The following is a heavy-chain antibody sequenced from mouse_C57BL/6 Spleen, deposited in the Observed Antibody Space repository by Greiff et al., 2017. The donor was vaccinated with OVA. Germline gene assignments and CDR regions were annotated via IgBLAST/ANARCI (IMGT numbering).Heavy chain of an antibody. V-gene: IGHV1-26*01. CDR3: AREGYGNYGTFAY. CDR1: GYTFTDYY. D-gene: IGHD2-10*02. CDR2: INPNNGGT. Sequence: EVQLQQSGPELVKPGASVKISCKASGYTFTDYYMNWVKQSHGKSLEWIGDINPNNGGTSYNQKFKGKATLTVDKSSSTAYMELRSLTSEDSAVYYCAREGYGNYGTFAYWGQGTLVTVSA. J-gene: IGHJ3*01.